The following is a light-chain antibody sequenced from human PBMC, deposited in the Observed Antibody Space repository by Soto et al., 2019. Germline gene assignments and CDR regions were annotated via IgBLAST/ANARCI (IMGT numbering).Light chain of an antibody. CDR1: QSVSSY. V-gene: IGKV3-11*01. J-gene: IGKJ1*01. Sequence: EIVLTQSPATLSLSPGERATLSCRASQSVSSYLAWYQQKPGQAPRLLIYDASNRATGIPARFSGSGSGTDFTLTIIILEPEDFAVYYCQQRSNWLTWTFGQGTKVEIK. CDR2: DAS. CDR3: QQRSNWLTWT.